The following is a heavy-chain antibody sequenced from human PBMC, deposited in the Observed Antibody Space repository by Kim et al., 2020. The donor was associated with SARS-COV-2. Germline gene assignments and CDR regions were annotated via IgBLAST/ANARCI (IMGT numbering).Heavy chain of an antibody. D-gene: IGHD6-13*01. V-gene: IGHV4-34*01. CDR1: GASFTNYY. CDR3: ARAPGPAIAGTGRWGYFHFCMDV. J-gene: IGHJ6*03. CDR2: ISPGGST. Sequence: SETRSLTCAVSGASFTNYYWTWIRQAPGKGLDWIGEISPGGSTSYNPSLKSRVSVSLDTSKKQFSLILNSVTAADTAVYYCARAPGPAIAGTGRWGYFHFCMDVWGKGTTVTVS.